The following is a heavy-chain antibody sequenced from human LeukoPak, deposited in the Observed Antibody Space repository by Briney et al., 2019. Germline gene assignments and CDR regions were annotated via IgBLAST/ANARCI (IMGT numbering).Heavy chain of an antibody. CDR3: ARRIAAAPGGNDY. Sequence: GASVKVSCKTSGYTFISYGISWVRQAPGQGLEWMAWINGYNAQTNYAQNFQGRVTMTRNTSISTAYMELSSLRSEDTAVYYCARRIAAAPGGNDYWGQGTLVTVSS. V-gene: IGHV1-18*01. J-gene: IGHJ4*02. CDR1: GYTFISYG. D-gene: IGHD6-13*01. CDR2: INGYNAQT.